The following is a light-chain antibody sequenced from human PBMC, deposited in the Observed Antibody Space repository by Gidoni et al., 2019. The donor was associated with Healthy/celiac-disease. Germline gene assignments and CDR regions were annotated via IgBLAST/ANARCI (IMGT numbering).Light chain of an antibody. CDR3: QQYNNWPPAYT. CDR2: GAS. V-gene: IGKV3-15*01. CDR1: QSVSSN. J-gene: IGKJ2*01. Sequence: EIVMTQSPATLSVSLGERATLSCRASQSVSSNLAWYQQKPGQAPRLLIYGASTRATGIPDRFSGSGSGTEFTLTISSLQSEDFAVYYCQQYNNWPPAYTFXXXTKLEIK.